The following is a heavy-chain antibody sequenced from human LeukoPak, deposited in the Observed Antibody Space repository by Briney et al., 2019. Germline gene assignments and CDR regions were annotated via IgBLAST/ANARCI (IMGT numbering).Heavy chain of an antibody. CDR1: GGSISSGGYS. V-gene: IGHV4-34*01. CDR2: INHSGRN. D-gene: IGHD1-7*01. CDR3: ARATGTKVPPGY. J-gene: IGHJ4*02. Sequence: SETLSLTCAVSGGSISSGGYSWSWIRQPPGKGLEWIGEINHSGRNNYNPSLKSRVTISVDTSKNQFSLKLSSVTAADTGVYYCARATGTKVPPGYWGQGTLVTVSS.